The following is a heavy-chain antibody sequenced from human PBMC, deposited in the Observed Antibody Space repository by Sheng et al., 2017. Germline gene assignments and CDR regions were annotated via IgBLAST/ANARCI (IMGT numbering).Heavy chain of an antibody. CDR1: GFTFSDFG. Sequence: EVQLVESGGGLVKPGESLRLSCAASGFTFSDFGMNWVRQAPGKGLEWVSVISDSGGSTYYADSVKGRFTISRDNSKNTLYLQMNSLTAEDTAVYYCVGGDVTMALFDYWGQGTLVTVSS. D-gene: IGHD3-10*01. J-gene: IGHJ4*02. V-gene: IGHV3-23*04. CDR3: VGGDVTMALFDY. CDR2: ISDSGGST.